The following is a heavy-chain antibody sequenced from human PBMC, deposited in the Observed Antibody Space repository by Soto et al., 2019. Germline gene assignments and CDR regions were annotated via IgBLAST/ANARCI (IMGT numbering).Heavy chain of an antibody. CDR1: GYTFINHG. J-gene: IGHJ4*02. CDR3: ARDFYPLAYYFDP. Sequence: QVQLVQSEAEVKKPGASVKVSCEASGYTFINHGISWVRQAPGQGLEWMGWVSGSNGNTKYAQKFQVRVTMTTETSTSTAHTELRNLRSDDTAVYFCARDFYPLAYYFDPWGQGTLVTVSS. CDR2: VSGSNGNT. V-gene: IGHV1-18*04.